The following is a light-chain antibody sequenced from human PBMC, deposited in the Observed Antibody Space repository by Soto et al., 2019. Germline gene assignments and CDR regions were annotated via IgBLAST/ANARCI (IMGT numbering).Light chain of an antibody. CDR2: AVS. CDR1: GSDVGGYNF. V-gene: IGLV2-14*01. CDR3: SSYTSSSTSVV. Sequence: QSALTQPASVSGSPGQSITISCTGTGSDVGGYNFVSWYQQHPGKAPKLMIYAVSNRPSGVSNRFSGSKSCNTASLTISGLQAEDEADYYCSSYTSSSTSVVFGGGTKLTVL. J-gene: IGLJ2*01.